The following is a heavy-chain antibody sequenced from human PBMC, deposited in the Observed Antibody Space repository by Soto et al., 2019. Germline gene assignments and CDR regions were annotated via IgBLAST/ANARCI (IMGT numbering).Heavy chain of an antibody. Sequence: GASVKVSCKASGYTFTSDGISWVRQAPGQGLEWMGWISAYNGNTNYAQKLQGRVTMTTDTSTSTAYMELRSLRSDDTAVYYCARDLVRTLRWPSYFDYWGQGTLVTVSS. J-gene: IGHJ4*02. V-gene: IGHV1-18*04. CDR1: GYTFTSDG. CDR3: ARDLVRTLRWPSYFDY. D-gene: IGHD4-17*01. CDR2: ISAYNGNT.